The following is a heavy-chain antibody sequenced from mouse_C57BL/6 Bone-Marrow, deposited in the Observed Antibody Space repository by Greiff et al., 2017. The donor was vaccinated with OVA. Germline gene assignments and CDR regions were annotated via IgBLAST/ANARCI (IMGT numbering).Heavy chain of an antibody. D-gene: IGHD2-4*01. J-gene: IGHJ3*01. CDR2: IYPGNSDT. CDR1: GYTFTSYW. CDR3: RRTYYDYDY. V-gene: IGHV1-5*01. Sequence: EVQLQQSGTVLARPGASVKMSCKTSGYTFTSYWMHWVKQRPGQGLEWIGAIYPGNSDTSYNQKFKGKAKLTAATSASTAYMELSSLTNEDSAVYYCRRTYYDYDYWGQGTLVTVSA.